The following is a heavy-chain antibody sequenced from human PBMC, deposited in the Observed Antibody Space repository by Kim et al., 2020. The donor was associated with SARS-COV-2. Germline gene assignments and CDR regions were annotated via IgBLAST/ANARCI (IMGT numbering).Heavy chain of an antibody. CDR2: INPSGGST. J-gene: IGHJ6*02. CDR3: ARDIVVVPAALWGGGDYYYGMDV. V-gene: IGHV1-46*01. CDR1: GYTFTSYY. D-gene: IGHD2-2*01. Sequence: ASVKVSCKASGYTFTSYYMHWVRQAPGQGLEWKGIINPSGGSTSYAQKFQGRVTMTRDTSTSTVYMELSSLRSEDTAVYFCARDIVVVPAALWGGGDYYYGMDVWGQGTTVTVSS.